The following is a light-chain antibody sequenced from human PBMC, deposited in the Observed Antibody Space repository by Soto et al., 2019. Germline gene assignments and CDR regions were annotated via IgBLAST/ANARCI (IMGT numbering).Light chain of an antibody. V-gene: IGLV2-8*01. Sequence: QSVLTQPPSASGSPGQSVTISCTGTSSDVGGYKYVSWYQQHPGKAPKLMIFEVNKRPSGVPDRFSASKSGNTASLTVSGLQAEDEADYYCSSYAGSNNFVFGTGTKLTVL. J-gene: IGLJ1*01. CDR2: EVN. CDR1: SSDVGGYKY. CDR3: SSYAGSNNFV.